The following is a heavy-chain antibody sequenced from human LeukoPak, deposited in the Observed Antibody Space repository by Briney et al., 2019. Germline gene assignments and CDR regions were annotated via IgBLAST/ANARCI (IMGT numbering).Heavy chain of an antibody. J-gene: IGHJ1*01. CDR1: GDSVTSGY. CDR3: AGRGHRYSRD. V-gene: IGHV4-4*09. CDR2: IYDSGIT. Sequence: SETLSLTCTVSGDSVTSGYWSGIRQPPGKGLEWIGYIYDSGITDYNPSLKSRLTISVDTSNNQFSLNLSSVTAADTAVYYCAGRGHRYSRDWGQGILVTVSS. D-gene: IGHD2-15*01.